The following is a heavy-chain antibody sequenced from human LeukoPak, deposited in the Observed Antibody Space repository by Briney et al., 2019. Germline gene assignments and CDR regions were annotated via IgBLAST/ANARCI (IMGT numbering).Heavy chain of an antibody. V-gene: IGHV3-23*01. CDR2: ITDSGTTT. D-gene: IGHD2-15*01. CDR3: VKVATLDD. CDR1: GFTFSDFA. Sequence: GGSLRLSCAASGFTFSDFAMSWVRQAPGKGLEWVSGITDSGTTTYYADSVKGRFTISRDNSKNTLYLEMNSLRAEDTAVYYCVKVATLDDWGQGTLVTVSS. J-gene: IGHJ4*02.